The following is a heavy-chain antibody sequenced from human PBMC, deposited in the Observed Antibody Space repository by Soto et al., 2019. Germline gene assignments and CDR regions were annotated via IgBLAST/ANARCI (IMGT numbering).Heavy chain of an antibody. J-gene: IGHJ3*02. Sequence: GGSLRLSCAASGFTFDDYAMHWVRQAPGKGLEWVSGISWNSGSIGYADSVKGRFTISRDNAKNSLYLQMNSLRAEDTALYYCAKDRDSPLAYCGGDCYSVPGAFDIWGQGTMVTVSS. CDR2: ISWNSGSI. D-gene: IGHD2-21*01. V-gene: IGHV3-9*01. CDR3: AKDRDSPLAYCGGDCYSVPGAFDI. CDR1: GFTFDDYA.